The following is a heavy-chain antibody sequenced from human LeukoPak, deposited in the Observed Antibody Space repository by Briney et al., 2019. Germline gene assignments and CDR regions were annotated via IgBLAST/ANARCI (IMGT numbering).Heavy chain of an antibody. V-gene: IGHV4-59*01. CDR3: ARGALDFWSGYLFDY. Sequence: PSETLSLTCTVSGGSISSYYWSWIRQPPGKGLEWIGYIYYSGSTNYNPSLKSRVTISVDTSKSQFSLKLSSVTAADTAVYYCARGALDFWSGYLFDYWGQGTLVTVSS. CDR1: GGSISSYY. CDR2: IYYSGST. J-gene: IGHJ4*02. D-gene: IGHD3-3*01.